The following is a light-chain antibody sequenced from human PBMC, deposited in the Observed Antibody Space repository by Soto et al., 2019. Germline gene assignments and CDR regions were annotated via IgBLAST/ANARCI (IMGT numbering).Light chain of an antibody. J-gene: IGLJ1*01. Sequence: QAVVTQPPSVSGAPGQRVTLSCTGSSSNIGAGYDVHWYQQLPGTAPKLLIYGNSNRPSGVPDRFSGSKSGTSASLAITGLQAEDEADYYCQSYDSSLSGPYVFGTGTQLTVL. V-gene: IGLV1-40*01. CDR3: QSYDSSLSGPYV. CDR1: SSNIGAGYD. CDR2: GNS.